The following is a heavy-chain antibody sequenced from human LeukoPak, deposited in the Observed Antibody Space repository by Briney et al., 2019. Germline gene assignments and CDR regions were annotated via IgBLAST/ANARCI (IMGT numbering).Heavy chain of an antibody. CDR3: ARGGPTGFDFDI. V-gene: IGHV4-59*01. CDR1: GGSISSYY. D-gene: IGHD3-10*01. Sequence: SQTLSLTCTVSGGSISSYYWSWIRQPPGKGLEWIGYIYYSGSTNYNPSLKSRVTISVDTSKNQFSLKLSSVTAADTAVYYCARGGPTGFDFDIWGQGTMVTVSS. CDR2: IYYSGST. J-gene: IGHJ3*02.